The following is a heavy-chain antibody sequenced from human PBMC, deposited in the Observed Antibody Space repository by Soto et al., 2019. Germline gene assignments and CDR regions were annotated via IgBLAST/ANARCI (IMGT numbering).Heavy chain of an antibody. CDR1: GINFGNYS. Sequence: PGGSLRLSCVASGINFGNYSMRLVRQGPGKRLEWVSAISGSGCSRYYADSVKGRFTISREHSKNTLSLQVNSLRAEDTAVYFCAKSYTSNWLTGTWFDHWG. V-gene: IGHV3-23*01. D-gene: IGHD6-13*01. CDR2: ISGSGCSR. CDR3: AKSYTSNWLTGTWFDH. J-gene: IGHJ5*02.